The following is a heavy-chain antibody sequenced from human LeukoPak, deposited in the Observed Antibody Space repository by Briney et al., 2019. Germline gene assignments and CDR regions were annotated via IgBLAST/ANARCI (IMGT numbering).Heavy chain of an antibody. V-gene: IGHV5-51*01. CDR1: GYTFSNYW. J-gene: IGHJ5*02. CDR2: IYPGDSDT. Sequence: GESLKISCKGSGYTFSNYWIARVRQMPGKGLEWMGIIYPGDSDTRYSPSFQGQVTISADKSANTAYLQWSSLKASDTAIYYCARSTTVTWWFDPWGQGTLVTVSS. D-gene: IGHD4-11*01. CDR3: ARSTTVTWWFDP.